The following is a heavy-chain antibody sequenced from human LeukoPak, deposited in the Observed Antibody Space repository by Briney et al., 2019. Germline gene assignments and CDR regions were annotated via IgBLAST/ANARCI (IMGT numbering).Heavy chain of an antibody. CDR3: ARRVGTTRTAFDN. CDR1: GYTFTSYS. CDR2: INPSVGSA. J-gene: IGHJ4*02. Sequence: ASVKVSCKASGYTFTSYSVHWVRQAPGQGLEWMATINPSVGSAIYAQKFQGRVTVTSDTSTSAVFMELTGLTSDDTAVYYCARRVGTTRTAFDNWGQGTLVTVSS. V-gene: IGHV1-46*01. D-gene: IGHD1-26*01.